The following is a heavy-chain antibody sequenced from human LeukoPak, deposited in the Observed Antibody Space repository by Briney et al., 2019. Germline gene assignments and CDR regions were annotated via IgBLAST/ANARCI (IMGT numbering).Heavy chain of an antibody. J-gene: IGHJ4*02. V-gene: IGHV1-18*01. Sequence: WASVKVSCKASGYTFTSYGISWVRQAPGQGLEWMGWISAYNGNTNYAQKLQGRVTMTTDTSTSTAYMELRSLRSDDTAVYYCARVEEVVAATPFDYWGQGTLVTVSS. CDR2: ISAYNGNT. CDR3: ARVEEVVAATPFDY. CDR1: GYTFTSYG. D-gene: IGHD2-15*01.